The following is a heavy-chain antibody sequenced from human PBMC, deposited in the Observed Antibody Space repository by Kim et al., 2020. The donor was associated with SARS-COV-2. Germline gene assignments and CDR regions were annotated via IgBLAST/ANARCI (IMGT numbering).Heavy chain of an antibody. CDR1: GYSFTSYW. V-gene: IGHV5-51*01. J-gene: IGHJ2*01. Sequence: GESLKISCKGSGYSFTSYWIGWVRQMPGKGLEWMGIIYPGDSDTRYSPSFQGQVTISADKSISTAYLQWSSLKASDTAMYYCARPPNDYNWYFDLWGRGTLVTVSS. D-gene: IGHD4-4*01. CDR2: IYPGDSDT. CDR3: ARPPNDYNWYFDL.